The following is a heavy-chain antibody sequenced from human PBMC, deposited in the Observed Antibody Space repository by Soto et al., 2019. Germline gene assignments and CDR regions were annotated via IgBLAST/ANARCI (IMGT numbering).Heavy chain of an antibody. CDR3: ARDFPYCRSSSCYLY. D-gene: IGHD2-2*01. Sequence: EVQLVESGGGLVQPGGSLGLSCAASGFTFSSDWMHWVRQAPGKGLVGVSHINSDGSSTRYADSVKGRFTISRDNAKNTLYLQMNSLRVEDTAVYYCARDFPYCRSSSCYLYWGQGTLVTVSS. V-gene: IGHV3-74*01. CDR1: GFTFSSDW. CDR2: INSDGSST. J-gene: IGHJ4*02.